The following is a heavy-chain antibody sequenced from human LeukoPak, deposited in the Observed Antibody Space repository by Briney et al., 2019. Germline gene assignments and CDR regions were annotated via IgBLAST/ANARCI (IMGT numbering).Heavy chain of an antibody. CDR3: ARLFPYAVTPYYYYYMDV. V-gene: IGHV4-4*09. D-gene: IGHD4-11*01. Sequence: SETLSLTCTVSGGSISSYYWSWIRQPPGKGLEGIGYIYTSGSTNYNPSLKSRVTISVDTSKNQFSLKLSSVTAADTAVYYCARLFPYAVTPYYYYYMDVWGKGTTVTVSS. CDR1: GGSISSYY. CDR2: IYTSGST. J-gene: IGHJ6*03.